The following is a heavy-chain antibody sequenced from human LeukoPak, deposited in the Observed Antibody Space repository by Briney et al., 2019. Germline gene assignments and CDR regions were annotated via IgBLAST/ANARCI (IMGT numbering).Heavy chain of an antibody. CDR2: IIPIFGTA. Sequence: ASVKVSCTASGGTFSSYAISWVRQAPGQGLEWMGGIIPIFGTANYAQKFQGRVTITADESTSTAYMELSSLRSEDTAVYYCARAPYCSGGSCYYYYGMDVWGQGTTVTASS. D-gene: IGHD2-15*01. J-gene: IGHJ6*02. V-gene: IGHV1-69*01. CDR3: ARAPYCSGGSCYYYYGMDV. CDR1: GGTFSSYA.